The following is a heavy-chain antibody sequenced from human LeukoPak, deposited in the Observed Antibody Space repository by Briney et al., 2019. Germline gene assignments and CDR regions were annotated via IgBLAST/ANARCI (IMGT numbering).Heavy chain of an antibody. J-gene: IGHJ4*02. CDR3: AKHGIGRGPDS. V-gene: IGHV3-7*01. CDR2: IKPDGRGK. CDR1: GFTFKTYW. D-gene: IGHD1-1*01. Sequence: GRSLRLSCAASGFTFKTYWMSWVRQAPGQGLEWVATIKPDGRGKYYADSVRGRFTISRDNAKNSLYLQTNSLRDEDTAVHYCAKHGIGRGPDSWGQGTLVTVSS.